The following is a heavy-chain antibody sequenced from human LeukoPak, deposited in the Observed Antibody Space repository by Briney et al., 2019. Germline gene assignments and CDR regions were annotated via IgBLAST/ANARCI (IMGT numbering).Heavy chain of an antibody. V-gene: IGHV1-69*02. CDR2: IIPLVGMP. CDR3: ASRPATSIAARPYGLDV. CDR1: GSPFSRFP. J-gene: IGHJ6*02. Sequence: SVTVSCKASGSPFSRFPITWVRQAPGRGLEWMGRIIPLVGMPNYAQNFQGRVTITADKATSTAYMEMRSLGSEDTAVYYCASRPATSIAARPYGLDVWGQGTTVIVSS. D-gene: IGHD6-6*01.